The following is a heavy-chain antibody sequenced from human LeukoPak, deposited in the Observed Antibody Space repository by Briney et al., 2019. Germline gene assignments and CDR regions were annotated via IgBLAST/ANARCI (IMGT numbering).Heavy chain of an antibody. Sequence: PSETLSLTCTVSGGSISSYYWGWIRQPAGKGLEWIGRIYTSGSTNYNPSLKSRVTMSVDTSKNQFSLKLSSVTAADTAVYYCARDYEYCGGDCYPGYFDYWGQGTLVTVSS. J-gene: IGHJ4*02. CDR3: ARDYEYCGGDCYPGYFDY. CDR1: GGSISSYY. CDR2: IYTSGST. V-gene: IGHV4-4*07. D-gene: IGHD2-21*02.